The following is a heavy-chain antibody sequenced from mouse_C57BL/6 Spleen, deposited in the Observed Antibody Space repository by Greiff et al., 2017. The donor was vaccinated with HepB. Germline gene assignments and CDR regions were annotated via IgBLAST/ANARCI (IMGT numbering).Heavy chain of an antibody. V-gene: IGHV1-82*01. Sequence: VKLMESGPELVKPGASVKISCKASGYAFSSSWMNWVKQRPGKGLEWIGRIYPGDGDTNYNGKFKGKATLTADKSSSTAYMQLSSLTSEDSAVYFCASRGYYAMDYWGQGTSVTVSS. CDR1: GYAFSSSW. CDR2: IYPGDGDT. CDR3: ASRGYYAMDY. J-gene: IGHJ4*01.